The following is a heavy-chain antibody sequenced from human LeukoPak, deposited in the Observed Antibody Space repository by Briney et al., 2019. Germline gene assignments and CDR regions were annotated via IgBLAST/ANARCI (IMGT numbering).Heavy chain of an antibody. J-gene: IGHJ4*02. V-gene: IGHV3-53*01. CDR2: IYSGGST. Sequence: PGRSLRLSCAASGFTVSSNYMSWVRQAPGKGLEWVSVIYSGGSTYYADSVKGRFTISRDNSKNTLYLQMNSLRAEDTAVYYCASTKSESIAVAGTPGEYYFDYWGQGTLVTVSS. CDR3: ASTKSESIAVAGTPGEYYFDY. D-gene: IGHD6-19*01. CDR1: GFTVSSNY.